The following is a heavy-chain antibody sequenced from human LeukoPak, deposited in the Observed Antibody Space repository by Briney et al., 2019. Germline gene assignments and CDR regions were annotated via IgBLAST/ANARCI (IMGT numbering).Heavy chain of an antibody. J-gene: IGHJ6*02. V-gene: IGHV3-7*04. CDR2: IKQDGSEK. CDR3: ARGYCYDFWSGACSYTYGMDV. CDR1: GFTFSSYW. Sequence: GGSLRLSCAASGFTFSSYWMSWVRQAPGKGLEWVANIKQDGSEKYYVDSVKGRFTISRDNAKNSLYLQMNSLRAEDTAVYYCARGYCYDFWSGACSYTYGMDVWGQGTTVTVSS. D-gene: IGHD3-3*01.